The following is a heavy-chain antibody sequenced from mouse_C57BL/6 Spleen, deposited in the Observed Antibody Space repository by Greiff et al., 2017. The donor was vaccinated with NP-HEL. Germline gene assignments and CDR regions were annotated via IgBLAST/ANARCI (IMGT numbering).Heavy chain of an antibody. CDR2: ISSGSSTI. Sequence: EVRLVESGGGLVKPGGSLKLSCAASGFTFSDYGMHWVRQAPEKGLEWVAYISSGSSTIYYADTVKGRFTISRDNAKNTLFLQMTSLRSEDTAMYYCARDYYGSSWDWFAYWGQGTLVTVSA. V-gene: IGHV5-17*01. D-gene: IGHD1-1*01. J-gene: IGHJ3*01. CDR1: GFTFSDYG. CDR3: ARDYYGSSWDWFAY.